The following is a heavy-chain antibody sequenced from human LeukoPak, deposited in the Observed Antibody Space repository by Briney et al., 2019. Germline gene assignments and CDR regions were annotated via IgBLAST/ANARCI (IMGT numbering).Heavy chain of an antibody. D-gene: IGHD1-26*01. J-gene: IGHJ5*02. CDR2: INPTGGST. CDR3: ARDNSVGDNAWWFDP. V-gene: IGHV1-46*01. Sequence: ASVKVSCKASGYTFTSYYMHWVRQAPGQGLEWMGLINPTGGSTGYAQKYQGRVTMTRDMSTSTDYMELSSLRSEDTAIYYCARDNSVGDNAWWFDPWGQGTLVTVSS. CDR1: GYTFTSYY.